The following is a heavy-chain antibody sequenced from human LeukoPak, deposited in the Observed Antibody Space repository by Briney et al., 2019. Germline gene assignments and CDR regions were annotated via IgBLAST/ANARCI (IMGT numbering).Heavy chain of an antibody. J-gene: IGHJ4*02. CDR1: GYSISSGYY. CDR2: IYHSGST. V-gene: IGHV4-38-2*01. CDR3: ASYYTAMGTFDY. D-gene: IGHD5-18*01. Sequence: PSETLSLTCAVSGYSISSGYYWGWIRQPPGKGLEWIGSIYHSGSTYYNPSLKSRVTISVDTSKNQFSLKLSSVTAADTAVYYCASYYTAMGTFDYGGQGTLVTVSS.